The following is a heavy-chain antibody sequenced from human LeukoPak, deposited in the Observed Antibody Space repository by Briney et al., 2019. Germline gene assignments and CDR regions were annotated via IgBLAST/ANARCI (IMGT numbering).Heavy chain of an antibody. D-gene: IGHD6-13*01. CDR3: ARGSSSWYFHFDY. Sequence: GGSLRLSCAASGFTFSSYAMSWVRQAPGKGLEGVAVISYDGSNKKYADSVKGRFTISRDNAKNSLYLQMNSLRAEDTAVYYCARGSSSWYFHFDYWGQGTLVTVSS. CDR1: GFTFSSYA. CDR2: ISYDGSNK. V-gene: IGHV3-30*03. J-gene: IGHJ4*02.